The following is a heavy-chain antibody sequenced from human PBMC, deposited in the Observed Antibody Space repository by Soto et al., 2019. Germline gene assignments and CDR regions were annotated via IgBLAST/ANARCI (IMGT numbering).Heavy chain of an antibody. Sequence: SETLSLTCSVSGGSLSSYYWSWIRRPPGMGLEWIASISYSGTTNYNSSLKSRVTISIDTSKNQFSLKFNSVTAADTAVYYCAREGYNFGPFDYWGQGALVTVSS. CDR3: AREGYNFGPFDY. V-gene: IGHV4-59*01. CDR1: GGSLSSYY. D-gene: IGHD5-18*01. J-gene: IGHJ4*02. CDR2: ISYSGTT.